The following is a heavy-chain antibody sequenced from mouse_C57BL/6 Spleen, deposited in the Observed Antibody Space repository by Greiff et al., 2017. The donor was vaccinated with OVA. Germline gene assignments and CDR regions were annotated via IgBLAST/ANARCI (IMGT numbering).Heavy chain of an antibody. CDR1: GYTFTSYW. J-gene: IGHJ3*01. CDR2: IHPNSGST. D-gene: IGHD1-1*01. V-gene: IGHV1-64*01. Sequence: QVQLQQPGAELVKPGASVKLSCKASGYTFTSYWMHWVKQRPGQGLEWIGMIHPNSGSTNYNEKFTSKATLTVDKSSSTAYMQLSSLTSADSAVYYCAREGFITTVLSTRGFAYWGQGTLVTVSA. CDR3: AREGFITTVLSTRGFAY.